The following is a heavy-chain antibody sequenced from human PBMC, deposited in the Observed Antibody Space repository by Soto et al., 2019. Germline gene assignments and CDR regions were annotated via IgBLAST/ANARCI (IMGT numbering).Heavy chain of an antibody. J-gene: IGHJ4*02. D-gene: IGHD3-16*01. V-gene: IGHV1-18*04. Sequence: QVQLVQSGAEVKKPGASVRVSCKASDYTLTTYGITWVRQAPGQGLEWLGWISAYNGNTMYAQKFQGRVTMTTDTSTSTAYMELRSLTSDDPAVYYCARNPTYHFDDWGQGTQVTVSS. CDR1: DYTLTTYG. CDR2: ISAYNGNT. CDR3: ARNPTYHFDD.